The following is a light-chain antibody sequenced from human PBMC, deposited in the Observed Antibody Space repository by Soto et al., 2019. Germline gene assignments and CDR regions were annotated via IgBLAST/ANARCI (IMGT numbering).Light chain of an antibody. J-gene: IGKJ1*01. CDR2: GAS. CDR3: LQYDKWPPWT. V-gene: IGKV3-15*01. CDR1: QSVGGS. Sequence: EIELTQSPGTLSLSPGERVTLSCRASQSVGGSLAWYRQKPGQAPSLLVYGASTRATGIPARFSGSGSGTEFTLTISSLQSDDFAVYYCLQYDKWPPWTFGQGTKVDIK.